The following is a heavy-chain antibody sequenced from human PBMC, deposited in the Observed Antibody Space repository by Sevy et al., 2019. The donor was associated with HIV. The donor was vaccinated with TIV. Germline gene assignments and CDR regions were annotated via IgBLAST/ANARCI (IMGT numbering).Heavy chain of an antibody. CDR3: ARAGPLGDLDHFDR. D-gene: IGHD2-21*01. Sequence: GGSLRLSCAASGFRFSSYEMNWVRQAPGKGLEWVVYINQDGSQKSYVDSVKGRFTISRDNSKNSLFLQMNSLRAEDTAVYYCARAGPLGDLDHFDRWGQGTLVTVSS. J-gene: IGHJ4*02. CDR2: INQDGSQK. V-gene: IGHV3-7*03. CDR1: GFRFSSYE.